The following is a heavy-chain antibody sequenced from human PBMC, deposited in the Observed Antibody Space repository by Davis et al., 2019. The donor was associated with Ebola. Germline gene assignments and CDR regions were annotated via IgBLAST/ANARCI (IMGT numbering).Heavy chain of an antibody. CDR1: GFSSSSYW. CDR3: VKDTSNIWFDV. Sequence: PGGSLRLSCAASGFSSSSYWMSWVRQAPGKGLEWVATINQDGSEKYYVDSVKGRFTISRDNAKMSVDLQMNSLRVEDTAIYYCVKDTSNIWFDVWGQGTLVTVSS. D-gene: IGHD2/OR15-2a*01. CDR2: INQDGSEK. V-gene: IGHV3-7*03. J-gene: IGHJ3*01.